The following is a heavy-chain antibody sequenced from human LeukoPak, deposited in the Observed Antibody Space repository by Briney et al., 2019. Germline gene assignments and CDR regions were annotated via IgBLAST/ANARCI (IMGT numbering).Heavy chain of an antibody. CDR2: INAGNGNT. CDR3: AGGTTGTTGNY. D-gene: IGHD1-1*01. Sequence: ASVTVSFKASGYTFTNYAMHWVRQAPGQRLEWMGWINAGNGNTKYSQKFQGRVTITRDTSASTAYMELSSLRSEDTAVYYCAGGTTGTTGNYWGQGTLVTVSS. J-gene: IGHJ4*02. CDR1: GYTFTNYA. V-gene: IGHV1-3*01.